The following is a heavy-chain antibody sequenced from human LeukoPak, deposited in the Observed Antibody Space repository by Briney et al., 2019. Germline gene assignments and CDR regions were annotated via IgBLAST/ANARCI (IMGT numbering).Heavy chain of an antibody. Sequence: GGSLRLSCAASGFTFSSYWMSWVRQAPGKGLEWVANIKQDGSEKYYVDSVKGRFTISRDNAKNSLYLQMNSLRAEDTAVYYCARVSIAAAGTLFYYYYYYMDVWGKGTTVTISS. V-gene: IGHV3-7*01. J-gene: IGHJ6*03. CDR3: ARVSIAAAGTLFYYYYYYMDV. CDR1: GFTFSSYW. D-gene: IGHD6-13*01. CDR2: IKQDGSEK.